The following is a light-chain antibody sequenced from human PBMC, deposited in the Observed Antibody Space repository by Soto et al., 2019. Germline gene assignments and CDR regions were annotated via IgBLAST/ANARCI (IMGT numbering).Light chain of an antibody. V-gene: IGKV1-5*03. CDR3: QQYATYWT. CDR2: KAS. Sequence: DLQMTQSPSTPSTSVGDGVTITCRASQSISPWLAWYQQIPGEAPKLLIYKASSLESWVPSRFSGSGSGTEFTLTISSLQPDDVATYYCQQYATYWTFGQGTKV. CDR1: QSISPW. J-gene: IGKJ1*01.